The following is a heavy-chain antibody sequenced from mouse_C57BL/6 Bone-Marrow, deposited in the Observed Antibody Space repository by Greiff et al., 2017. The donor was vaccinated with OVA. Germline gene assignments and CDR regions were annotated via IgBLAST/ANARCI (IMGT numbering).Heavy chain of an antibody. J-gene: IGHJ2*01. Sequence: QVQLKQPGAELVRPGTSVKLSCKASGYTFTSYWMHWVKQRPGQGLEWIGVIDPSDSYTNYNQKFKGKATLTVDTSSSTAYMQLSSLTSEDSAVYYCANDGYYREWGQGTTLTVSS. V-gene: IGHV1-59*01. CDR3: ANDGYYRE. D-gene: IGHD2-3*01. CDR2: IDPSDSYT. CDR1: GYTFTSYW.